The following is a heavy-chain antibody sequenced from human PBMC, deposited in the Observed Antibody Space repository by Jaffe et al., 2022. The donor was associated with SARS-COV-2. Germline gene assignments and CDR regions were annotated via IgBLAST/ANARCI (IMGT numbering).Heavy chain of an antibody. CDR2: INHSGST. CDR3: ARVVSANIVVVTAMRNWFDP. CDR1: GGPFSGNY. D-gene: IGHD2-21*02. J-gene: IGHJ5*02. V-gene: IGHV4-34*01. Sequence: QVQLQQWGAGLLKPSETLSLTCAVYGGPFSGNYWSWIRQPPGKGLEWIGEINHSGSTNYNPSLKSRVTISVDTSKNQFSLRLNSVTAADTAVYFCARVVSANIVVVTAMRNWFDPWGQGTQVTVSS.